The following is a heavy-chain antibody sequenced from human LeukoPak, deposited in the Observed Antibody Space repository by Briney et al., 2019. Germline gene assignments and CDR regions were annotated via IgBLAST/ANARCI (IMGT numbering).Heavy chain of an antibody. J-gene: IGHJ3*02. CDR2: IYYSGST. CDR3: ARDPDSSGYSDI. V-gene: IGHV4-31*03. D-gene: IGHD3-22*01. CDR1: GGSISSGGYY. Sequence: SETLSLTCTVSGGSISSGGYYWSWIRQHPGKGLEWIGYIYYSGSTYYNPSLKSRVTISVDTSKNQFSLKPSSVTAADTAVYYCARDPDSSGYSDIWGQGTMVTVSS.